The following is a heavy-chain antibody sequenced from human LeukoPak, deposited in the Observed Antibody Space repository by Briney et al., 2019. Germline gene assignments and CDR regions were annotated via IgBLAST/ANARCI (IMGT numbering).Heavy chain of an antibody. D-gene: IGHD3-22*01. J-gene: IGHJ5*02. Sequence: ASVKVSCKASGYTFTSYDINWVRQATGQGLEWMGWMNPNSGNTGYAQKFQGRVTMTRNTSISTAYMELSSLRSEDTAVYYCARGKLYYCDSDPGFDPWGQGTLVTVSS. CDR2: MNPNSGNT. CDR1: GYTFTSYD. CDR3: ARGKLYYCDSDPGFDP. V-gene: IGHV1-8*01.